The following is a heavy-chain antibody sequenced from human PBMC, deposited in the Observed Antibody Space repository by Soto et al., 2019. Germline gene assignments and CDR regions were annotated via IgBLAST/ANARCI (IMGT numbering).Heavy chain of an antibody. V-gene: IGHV3-30*18. Sequence: QVQLVESGGGVVQPGRSLRLSCAASGFTFSSYGMHWVRQAPGKGLGWVAVISYDGSNRYYADSVKGRFTISRDNSKNALYLQRNSLRAEDTAVYYCAKVRVGTAMVTVYGMDVWGQGTTVTVSS. CDR3: AKVRVGTAMVTVYGMDV. J-gene: IGHJ6*02. CDR2: ISYDGSNR. D-gene: IGHD5-18*01. CDR1: GFTFSSYG.